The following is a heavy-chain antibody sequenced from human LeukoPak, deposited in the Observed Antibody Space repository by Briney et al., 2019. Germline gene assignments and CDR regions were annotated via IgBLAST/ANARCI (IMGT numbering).Heavy chain of an antibody. Sequence: GGSLRLSCTTSGFTFGDYAMSWVRQAPGKGLEWVSFIRSKAHGGTTEYAASVKGRFSSSRDDSKSIAYLQMNSLKTEDTAVYFCTRVTYYYDNSGYFHFYSWGQGSLVTVSS. CDR1: GFTFGDYA. D-gene: IGHD3-22*01. CDR2: IRSKAHGGTT. J-gene: IGHJ4*02. CDR3: TRVTYYYDNSGYFHFYS. V-gene: IGHV3-49*04.